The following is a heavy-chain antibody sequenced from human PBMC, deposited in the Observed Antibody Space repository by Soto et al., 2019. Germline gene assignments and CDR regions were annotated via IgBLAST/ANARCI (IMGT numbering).Heavy chain of an antibody. J-gene: IGHJ4*02. V-gene: IGHV4-4*07. CDR1: GGSISSLY. Sequence: SETLALTFTVSGGSISSLYWSWIRQPAGKGLEWIGRIYSGGRKNYNPSLKSRVTMSVDTSKNQFSLRLSYVTAADTAMYYCARGSSRWDYWGQGTLVTVSS. CDR3: ARGSSRWDY. CDR2: IYSGGRK. D-gene: IGHD6-13*01.